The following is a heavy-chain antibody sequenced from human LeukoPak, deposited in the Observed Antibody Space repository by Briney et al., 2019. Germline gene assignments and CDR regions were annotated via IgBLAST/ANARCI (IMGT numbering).Heavy chain of an antibody. CDR1: GYSISSGYY. J-gene: IGHJ5*02. CDR2: IYHSGST. V-gene: IGHV4-38-2*01. CDR3: ARHLHYYDSSGYYYGNWFDP. Sequence: SETLSLTCAVSGYSISSGYYWGWIRQPPGKGLEWIGSIYHSGSTYYNPSLKSRVTIPVDTSKNQFSLKLSSVTAADTAVYYCARHLHYYDSSGYYYGNWFDPWGQGTLVTVSS. D-gene: IGHD3-22*01.